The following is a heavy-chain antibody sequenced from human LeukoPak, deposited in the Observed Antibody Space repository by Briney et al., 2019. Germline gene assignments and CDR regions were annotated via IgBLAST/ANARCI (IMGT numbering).Heavy chain of an antibody. CDR3: ARGGRAARTFDY. J-gene: IGHJ4*02. D-gene: IGHD6-6*01. Sequence: PSETLSLTCAVYGGSFSGYYWSWIRQPPGKGLEWIGEINHSGSTNYNLSLKSRVTISVDTSKNQFSLKLSSVTAADTAVYYCARGGRAARTFDYWGQGTLVTVSS. V-gene: IGHV4-34*01. CDR2: INHSGST. CDR1: GGSFSGYY.